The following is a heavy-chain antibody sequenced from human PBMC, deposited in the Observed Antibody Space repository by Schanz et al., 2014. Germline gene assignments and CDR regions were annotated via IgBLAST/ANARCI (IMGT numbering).Heavy chain of an antibody. CDR1: GGTFSSDT. Sequence: QVQLVQSGAEVKKPGSSVKVSCKASGGTFSSDTFSWVRQAPGQGLEWMGRIIPILGIANYAQKFQGRVTITADRSTSTAYMELSSLRSEDTAVYYCARDGVDAAAGGNYWGQGTLVTVSS. CDR3: ARDGVDAAAGGNY. CDR2: IIPILGIA. D-gene: IGHD6-13*01. V-gene: IGHV1-69*08. J-gene: IGHJ4*02.